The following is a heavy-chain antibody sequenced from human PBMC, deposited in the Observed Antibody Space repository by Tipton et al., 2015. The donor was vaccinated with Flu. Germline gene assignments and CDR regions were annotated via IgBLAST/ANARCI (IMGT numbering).Heavy chain of an antibody. CDR1: GFSFDDFG. CDR3: AKDRNNYYGMDV. V-gene: IGHV3-43D*04. J-gene: IGHJ6*02. CDR2: ISWDGGST. Sequence: SGFSFDDFGLHWVRQGPGKGLEWVSYISWDGGSTYYADSVKGRFTVSRDNSKNSLYLQMNSLRSEDSALYFCAKDRNNYYGMDVWGQGTTVTVSS.